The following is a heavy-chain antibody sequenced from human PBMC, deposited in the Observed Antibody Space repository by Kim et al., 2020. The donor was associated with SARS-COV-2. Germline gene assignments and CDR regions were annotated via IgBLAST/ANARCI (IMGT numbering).Heavy chain of an antibody. J-gene: IGHJ4*02. D-gene: IGHD6-13*01. Sequence: TPSLKSRVTISVDTSRNQFSLKLSSMTAADTAVYYCARGVSSSWYSFDYWGQGTLVTVSS. CDR3: ARGVSSSWYSFDY. V-gene: IGHV4-59*09.